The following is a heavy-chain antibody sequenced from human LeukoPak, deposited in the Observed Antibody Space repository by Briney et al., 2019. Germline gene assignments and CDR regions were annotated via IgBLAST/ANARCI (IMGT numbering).Heavy chain of an antibody. V-gene: IGHV4-39*07. J-gene: IGHJ4*02. CDR2: IYYSGST. CDR1: GGSISSSSYY. Sequence: SETLSLTCTVPGGSISSSSYYWGWIRQPPGKGLEWIGSIYYSGSTYYNPSLKSRVTISVDTSKNQFSLKLSSVTAADTAVYYCASGGYDRFDYWGQGTLVTVSS. D-gene: IGHD5-12*01. CDR3: ASGGYDRFDY.